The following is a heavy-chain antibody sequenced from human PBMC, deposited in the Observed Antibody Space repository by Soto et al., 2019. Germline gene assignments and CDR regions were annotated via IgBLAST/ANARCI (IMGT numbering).Heavy chain of an antibody. D-gene: IGHD4-17*01. CDR1: GFTFGSYA. CDR3: AKDIYGDFVLRFYYYGMDV. CDR2: ITDSGGST. Sequence: GGSLRLSCAASGFTFGSYAMNWVRQAPGKGLEWVASITDSGGSTFYAESVKGRFTVSRDNSQSTLYLQLNSLTADDTAVYYCAKDIYGDFVLRFYYYGMDVWGPGTTVTVSS. V-gene: IGHV3-23*01. J-gene: IGHJ6*02.